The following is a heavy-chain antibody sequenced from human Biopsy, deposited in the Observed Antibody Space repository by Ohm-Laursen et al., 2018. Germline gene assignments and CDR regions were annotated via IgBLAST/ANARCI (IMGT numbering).Heavy chain of an antibody. V-gene: IGHV1-2*02. J-gene: IGHJ4*02. D-gene: IGHD2-8*01. CDR1: SYTFTDYN. CDR3: ARDPLNGHKHFDY. Sequence: SVKVSCKASSYTFTDYNIHWMRQAPGQGLEWLGYINCKTGATNYAQKFQGTVTMTRDTSISTAYLALSSLRSADTAIYYCARDPLNGHKHFDYWGQGSLVTVSS. CDR2: INCKTGAT.